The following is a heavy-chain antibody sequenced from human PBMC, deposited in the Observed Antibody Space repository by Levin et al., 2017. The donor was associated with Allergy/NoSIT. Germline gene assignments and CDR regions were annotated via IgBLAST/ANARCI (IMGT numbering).Heavy chain of an antibody. J-gene: IGHJ5*02. CDR1: GYTFTGYY. Sequence: PWASVKVSCKASGYTFTGYYMHWVRQAPGQGLEWMGWINPNSGGTNYAQKFQGRVTMTRDTSISTAYMELSRLRSDDTAVYYCARVRVVAELGENWFDPWGQGTLVTVSS. D-gene: IGHD3-22*01. V-gene: IGHV1-2*02. CDR3: ARVRVVAELGENWFDP. CDR2: INPNSGGT.